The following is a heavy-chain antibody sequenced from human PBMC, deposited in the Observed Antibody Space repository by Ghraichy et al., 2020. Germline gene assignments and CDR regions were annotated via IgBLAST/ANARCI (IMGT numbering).Heavy chain of an antibody. CDR1: GGSVSSGSYY. D-gene: IGHD3-16*01. CDR2: IFYTGST. CDR3: AGPGGFDH. Sequence: GSLRLSCTVSGGSVSSGSYYWSWIRQPPGKGLEWIGYIFYTGSTNYNPSLKSRVTISVDTSKNQLSLKLSSVTAADTAVYYCAGPGGFDHWGQGTLVTVSS. J-gene: IGHJ4*02. V-gene: IGHV4-61*01.